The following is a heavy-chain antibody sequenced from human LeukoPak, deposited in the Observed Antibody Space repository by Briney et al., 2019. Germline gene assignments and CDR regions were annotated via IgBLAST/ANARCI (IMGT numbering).Heavy chain of an antibody. J-gene: IGHJ3*02. V-gene: IGHV4-59*01. CDR2: IYYSGST. Sequence: PSETLSLTCIVSGGSISSYYWSWIRQPPGKGLEWIGYIYYSGSTNYNPSLKSRVTISVDTSKNQFSLKLSSVTAADTAVYYCARDRAYCSGGSCYDDAFDIWGQGTMVTVSS. CDR1: GGSISSYY. D-gene: IGHD2-15*01. CDR3: ARDRAYCSGGSCYDDAFDI.